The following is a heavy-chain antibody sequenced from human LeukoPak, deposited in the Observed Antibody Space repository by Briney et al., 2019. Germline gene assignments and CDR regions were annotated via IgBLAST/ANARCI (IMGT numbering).Heavy chain of an antibody. Sequence: TGGSLRLSCAASGFTFDDYVMHWVRQAPGKGLEWVSLISWDGGSTYYADSVKGRFTISRDNSKNSLYLQMNSLRAEDTAFYYCAKVGGYSGYDFSVSSAYMDVWGKGTTVTVSS. V-gene: IGHV3-43D*03. D-gene: IGHD5-12*01. J-gene: IGHJ6*03. CDR3: AKVGGYSGYDFSVSSAYMDV. CDR1: GFTFDDYV. CDR2: ISWDGGST.